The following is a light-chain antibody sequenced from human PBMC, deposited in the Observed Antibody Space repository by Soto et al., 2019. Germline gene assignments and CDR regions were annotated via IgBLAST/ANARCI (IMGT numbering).Light chain of an antibody. CDR2: DAS. CDR3: QQRSNWPLT. J-gene: IGKJ4*01. Sequence: ETVMTQSPVTLSVSPGDTATLSCRASQRVSSHLAWYQQNPGQAPRLLIHDASNRATGIPARFSGSGSGTDFTLTISSLEPEEFAVYYCQQRSNWPLTFGGVTKVDIK. CDR1: QRVSSH. V-gene: IGKV3-11*01.